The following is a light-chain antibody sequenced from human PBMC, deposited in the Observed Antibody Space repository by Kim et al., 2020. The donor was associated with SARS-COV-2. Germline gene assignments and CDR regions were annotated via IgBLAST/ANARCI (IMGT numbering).Light chain of an antibody. CDR2: EVN. V-gene: IGLV2-8*01. J-gene: IGLJ2*01. CDR1: SVDMGLYRY. CDR3: SSYAGSNNLV. Sequence: TEASVDMGLYRYGAGYQHGPGTAPDCIIYEVNKRPSGVPGGFSGSRSGNAASLTISGLQAEDEDDYYCSSYAGSNNLVFGGGTQLTVL.